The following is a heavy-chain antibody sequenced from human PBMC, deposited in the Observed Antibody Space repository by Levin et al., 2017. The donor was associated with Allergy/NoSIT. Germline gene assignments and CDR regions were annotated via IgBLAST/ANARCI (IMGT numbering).Heavy chain of an antibody. CDR2: INSDGSST. J-gene: IGHJ4*02. D-gene: IGHD6-19*01. Sequence: GESLKISCAASGFTFSSYWMHWVRQAPGKGLVWVSRINSDGSSTSYADSVKGRFTISRDNAKNTLYLQMNSLRAEDTAVYYCARDLAVAGIPFDYWGQGTLVTVSS. CDR1: GFTFSSYW. CDR3: ARDLAVAGIPFDY. V-gene: IGHV3-74*01.